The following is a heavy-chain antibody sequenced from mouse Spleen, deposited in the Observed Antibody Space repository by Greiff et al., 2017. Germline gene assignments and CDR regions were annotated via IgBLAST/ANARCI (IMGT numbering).Heavy chain of an antibody. J-gene: IGHJ3*01. V-gene: IGHV1-69*02. CDR1: GYTFTSYW. D-gene: IGHD3-3*01. CDR2: IYPSDSYT. Sequence: QVQLQQPGAELVRPGASVKLSCKASGYTFTSYWINWVKQRPGQGLEWIGNIYPSDSYTNYNQKFKDKATLTVDKSSSTAYMQLSSPTSEDSAVYYCTRGGGRGGFAYWGQGTLVTVSA. CDR3: TRGGGRGGFAY.